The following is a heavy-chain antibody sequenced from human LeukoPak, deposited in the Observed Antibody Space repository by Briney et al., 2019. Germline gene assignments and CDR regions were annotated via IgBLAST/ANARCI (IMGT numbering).Heavy chain of an antibody. CDR2: INYSGST. CDR3: AREYSSFEY. Sequence: SETLSLTCSVYGGSISDYYWHWIRQPPGTGLEWIGYINYSGSTDYNPSLKSRVTISVDTSKNQFSLNVRSVTAADTAMYYCAREYSSFEYWGQGVLVTVSS. D-gene: IGHD6-19*01. J-gene: IGHJ4*02. V-gene: IGHV4-59*01. CDR1: GGSISDYY.